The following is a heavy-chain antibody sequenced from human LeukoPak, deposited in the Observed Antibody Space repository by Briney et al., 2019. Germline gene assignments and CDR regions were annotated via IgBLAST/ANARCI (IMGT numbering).Heavy chain of an antibody. Sequence: SETLSLTCTVSGGSISTYYWSWIRQPPGKGLEWIGYIYNSGSTNYNPSLKSRVTISADTSKEQFSLKLSSVTAADTAVYYCARRNGDSNWYFDLWGRGTLVTVSS. J-gene: IGHJ2*01. CDR3: ARRNGDSNWYFDL. CDR2: IYNSGST. D-gene: IGHD4-17*01. CDR1: GGSISTYY. V-gene: IGHV4-59*08.